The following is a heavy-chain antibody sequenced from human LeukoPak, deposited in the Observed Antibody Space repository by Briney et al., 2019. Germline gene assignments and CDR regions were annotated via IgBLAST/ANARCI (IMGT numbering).Heavy chain of an antibody. Sequence: HPGRSLRLSCAASGFIFSRNALHWVRQAPGKGLEWVALISYDERNKYYADSVKGRFTISRDNSKNTLYLQMDSLRVDDTAVYFCARGEMATTGGVFDMWGHGTMVTVSS. CDR2: ISYDERNK. D-gene: IGHD5-24*01. J-gene: IGHJ3*02. CDR1: GFIFSRNA. CDR3: ARGEMATTGGVFDM. V-gene: IGHV3-30*04.